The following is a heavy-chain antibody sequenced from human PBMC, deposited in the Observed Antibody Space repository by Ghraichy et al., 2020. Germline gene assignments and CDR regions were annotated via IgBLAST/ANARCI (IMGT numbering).Heavy chain of an antibody. Sequence: SVKVSCKASGGTFSSYAISWVRQAPGQGLEWMGGIIPIFGTANYAQKFQGRVTITADESTSTAYMELSSLRSEDTAVYYCARRESGSYSSAGIDFQHWGQGTLVTVSS. CDR3: ARRESGSYSSAGIDFQH. D-gene: IGHD1-26*01. V-gene: IGHV1-69*13. CDR2: IIPIFGTA. CDR1: GGTFSSYA. J-gene: IGHJ1*01.